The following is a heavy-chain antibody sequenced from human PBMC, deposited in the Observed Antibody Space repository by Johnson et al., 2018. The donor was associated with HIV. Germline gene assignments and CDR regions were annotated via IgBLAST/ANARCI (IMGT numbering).Heavy chain of an antibody. D-gene: IGHD1-7*01. CDR2: ISSSGVTK. CDR3: AFRHNWNYGDVFDI. Sequence: QVQLVESGGDLVKPGGSLRLSCAASGFSFSDYYMSWIRQAPGKGLQWVSFISSSGVTKYYADSVKGRFTISRDNAKKSLYLQMNSLRAEDTAVYYCAFRHNWNYGDVFDIWGQGTMVTVSS. J-gene: IGHJ3*02. V-gene: IGHV3-11*04. CDR1: GFSFSDYY.